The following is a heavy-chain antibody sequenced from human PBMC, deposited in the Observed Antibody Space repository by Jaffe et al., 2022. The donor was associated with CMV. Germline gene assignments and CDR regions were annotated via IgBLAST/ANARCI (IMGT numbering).Heavy chain of an antibody. CDR1: GFTFSSYA. CDR3: AKVASDIVVVTAEYYFDY. V-gene: IGHV3-23*04. J-gene: IGHJ4*02. CDR2: ISGSGGST. D-gene: IGHD2-21*02. Sequence: EVQLVESGGGLVQPGGSLRLSCAASGFTFSSYAMSWVRQAPGKGLEWVSAISGSGGSTYYADSVKGRFTISRDNSKNTLYLQMNSLRAEDTAVYYCAKVASDIVVVTAEYYFDYWGQGTLVTVSS.